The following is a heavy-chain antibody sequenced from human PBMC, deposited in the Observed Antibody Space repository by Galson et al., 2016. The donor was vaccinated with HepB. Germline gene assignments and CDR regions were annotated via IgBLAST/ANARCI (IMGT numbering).Heavy chain of an antibody. CDR1: GCTFSSYA. CDR2: SGSGGPT. D-gene: IGHD3-9*01. V-gene: IGHV3-23*01. Sequence: SLRLSCAASGCTFSSYAMSWVRQAPGKGLEWVSSSGSGGPTYYADSVKGRFTISRDNSKNTLFLQMHSLRADDTAVYYCAKSVLEYDILTGYYRRGADYWGQGTLVTASS. J-gene: IGHJ4*02. CDR3: AKSVLEYDILTGYYRRGADY.